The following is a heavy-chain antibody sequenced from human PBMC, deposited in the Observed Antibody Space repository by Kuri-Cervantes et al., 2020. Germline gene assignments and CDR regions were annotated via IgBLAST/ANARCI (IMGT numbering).Heavy chain of an antibody. V-gene: IGHV4-39*01. CDR3: ARGAGSFDY. Sequence: SETLSLTCTVSGGSISSSSYYWGWIRQPPGKGLEWIGSIYYSGSTYYNPSLKSQVTISVDASKNQFSLKLSSVAAADTAVYYCARGAGSFDYWGQGTLVTVSS. J-gene: IGHJ4*02. CDR1: GGSISSSSYY. CDR2: IYYSGST. D-gene: IGHD3-10*01.